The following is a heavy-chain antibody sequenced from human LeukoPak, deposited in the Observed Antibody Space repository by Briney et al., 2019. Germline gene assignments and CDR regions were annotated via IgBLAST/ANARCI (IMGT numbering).Heavy chain of an antibody. CDR2: VYYSGST. CDR1: GESLSSSSFY. CDR3: AREELWFGELLYRYFDY. Sequence: SETLSLTCTVSGESLSSSSFYWGWIRQPPGKGLEWIGSVYYSGSTYYNPSLESRVTMSLDTSKNQFSLKLSSVTAADTAVYYCAREELWFGELLYRYFDYWGQGTLVTVSS. V-gene: IGHV4-39*07. D-gene: IGHD3-10*01. J-gene: IGHJ4*02.